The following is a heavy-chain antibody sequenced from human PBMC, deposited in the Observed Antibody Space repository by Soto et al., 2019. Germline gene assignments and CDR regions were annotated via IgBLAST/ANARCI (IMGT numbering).Heavy chain of an antibody. CDR2: ISYDGSNK. CDR1: GFTFSSYG. V-gene: IGHV3-30*18. CDR3: AKDGYSRSSPNYYYYGMEV. J-gene: IGHJ6*02. D-gene: IGHD6-6*01. Sequence: GSLRLACTASGFTFSSYGMHGVRQAPGKGLEWVAVISYDGSNKYYADSVKGRFTISRDNSKNTLYLQMNSLRAEDTAVYYCAKDGYSRSSPNYYYYGMEVWGQGTTDT.